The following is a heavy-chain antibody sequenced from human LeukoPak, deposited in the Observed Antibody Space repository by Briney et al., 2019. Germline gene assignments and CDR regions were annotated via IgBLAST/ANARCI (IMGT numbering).Heavy chain of an antibody. CDR1: GYTFTSFG. Sequence: ASVKVSCKASGYTFTSFGISWVRQAPGQGLEWMGWINPNSGDTGYAQRFQGRVTMTRDTSIRTIYMEIYMELTGLRFDDTALYYCARWDGYSSSPDYWGQGTLVTVSS. CDR3: ARWDGYSSSPDY. D-gene: IGHD6-13*01. V-gene: IGHV1-2*02. J-gene: IGHJ4*02. CDR2: INPNSGDT.